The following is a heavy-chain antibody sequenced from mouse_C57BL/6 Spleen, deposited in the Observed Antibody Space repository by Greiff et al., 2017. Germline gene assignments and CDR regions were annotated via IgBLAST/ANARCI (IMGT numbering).Heavy chain of an antibody. Sequence: EVKVVESGGGLVKPGGSLKLSCAASGFTFSSYAMSWVRQTPEKRLEWVATISDGGSYTYYPDNVKGRFTISRDNAKNNLYLQMRHLKSEDTAMYYCARDREKRYYAMDYWGQGTSVTVSS. CDR3: ARDREKRYYAMDY. CDR2: ISDGGSYT. V-gene: IGHV5-4*01. J-gene: IGHJ4*01. CDR1: GFTFSSYA.